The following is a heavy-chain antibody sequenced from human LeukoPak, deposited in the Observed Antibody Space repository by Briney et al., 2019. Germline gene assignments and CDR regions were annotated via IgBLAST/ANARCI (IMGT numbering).Heavy chain of an antibody. Sequence: SETLSLTCTVSGGSISSSSYYWGWIRQPPGKGLEWIGSIYYSGSTYYNPSLKSRVTISVYTSKNQFSLKLSSVTAADTAVYYCARGRTITMVRGSPTYFDYWGQGTLVTVSS. CDR1: GGSISSSSYY. D-gene: IGHD3-10*01. CDR2: IYYSGST. J-gene: IGHJ4*02. CDR3: ARGRTITMVRGSPTYFDY. V-gene: IGHV4-39*01.